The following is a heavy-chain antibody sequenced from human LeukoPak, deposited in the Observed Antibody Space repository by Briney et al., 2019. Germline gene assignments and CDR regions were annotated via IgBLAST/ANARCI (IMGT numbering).Heavy chain of an antibody. V-gene: IGHV3-23*01. CDR3: GKDIVVGTAKFYS. CDR2: ISGSGGGT. Sequence: GGSLRLSCAASGFTFSTYAMSWVRQAPGKGLAWVSTISGSGGGTYYANSAKGRFTISRDNSKSTLYLHMNSLRAEDTAVYYCGKDIVVGTAKFYSWGQGTLVTVSS. J-gene: IGHJ4*02. D-gene: IGHD2-21*01. CDR1: GFTFSTYA.